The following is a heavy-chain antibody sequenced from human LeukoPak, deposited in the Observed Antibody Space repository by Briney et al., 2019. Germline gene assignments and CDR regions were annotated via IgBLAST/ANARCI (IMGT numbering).Heavy chain of an antibody. CDR3: ARTMVRGVDLLDY. CDR1: GFTFSSYS. J-gene: IGHJ4*02. CDR2: ISSSSSYI. D-gene: IGHD3-10*01. Sequence: GGSLRLSCAASGFTFSSYSMNWVRQAPGKGLEWVSSISSSSSYIYYAASVKGRFTSSRDNAKNALYLQMNSLRVEDTAVYYWARTMVRGVDLLDYWAQGTLVTVSS. V-gene: IGHV3-21*01.